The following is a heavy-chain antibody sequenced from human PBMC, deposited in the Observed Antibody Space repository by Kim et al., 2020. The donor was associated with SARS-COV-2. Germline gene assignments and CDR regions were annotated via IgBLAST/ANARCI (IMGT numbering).Heavy chain of an antibody. CDR3: AKDAVTALHYYFDH. CDR1: GFTFSSYG. J-gene: IGHJ4*02. D-gene: IGHD4-17*01. V-gene: IGHV3-30*18. Sequence: GGSLRLSCAASGFTFSSYGMHWVRQAPGKGLEWVAGITSDGRNKYYADSVQGRFTISRDNSKNTLYLQVHSLEPQDTAVYYCAKDAVTALHYYFDHWGQG. CDR2: ITSDGRNK.